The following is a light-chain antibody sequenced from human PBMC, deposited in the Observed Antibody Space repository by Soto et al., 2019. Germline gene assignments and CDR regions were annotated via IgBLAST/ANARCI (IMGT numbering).Light chain of an antibody. J-gene: IGLJ1*01. V-gene: IGLV1-44*01. CDR3: PSCDDSLPGSV. CDR1: SSNIGSNT. Sequence: QSVLTQPPSASGTPGQRVTISCSGSSSNIGSNTVHWYQQLPGAAPKLLIYTSNERPSGVPARFSGSKSGTSASLAISGLQAEDEADYYCPSCDDSLPGSVFGAGTKLTVL. CDR2: TSN.